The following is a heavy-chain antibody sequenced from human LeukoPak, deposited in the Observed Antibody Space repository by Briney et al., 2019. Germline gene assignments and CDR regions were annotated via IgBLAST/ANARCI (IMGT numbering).Heavy chain of an antibody. Sequence: SETLSLTCTVSGGSISSYYWSWIRQPPGKGLEWIGYIYYSGSTNYNPSLKSRVTISVDTSKNQFSLKLSSVTASDTAVYYCARDDPYCGGDCYAFDIWGQGTMVTVSS. V-gene: IGHV4-59*01. CDR3: ARDDPYCGGDCYAFDI. J-gene: IGHJ3*02. CDR2: IYYSGST. D-gene: IGHD2-21*02. CDR1: GGSISSYY.